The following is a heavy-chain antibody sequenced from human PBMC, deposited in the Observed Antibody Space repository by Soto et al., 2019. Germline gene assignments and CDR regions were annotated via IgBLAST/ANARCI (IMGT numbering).Heavy chain of an antibody. CDR2: INSDGSTI. V-gene: IGHV3-74*01. CDR3: LRDRGYPDSFYF. Sequence: GGSLRLSCAASGFTFSPFWMHWVRQAPGKGLVWLSHINSDGSTIVYADSVKGRFTISRDNAKNTLYLQMNSLRVEDSAVYYCLRDRGYPDSFYFWGQGTMVTVSS. D-gene: IGHD3-10*01. CDR1: GFTFSPFW. J-gene: IGHJ3*01.